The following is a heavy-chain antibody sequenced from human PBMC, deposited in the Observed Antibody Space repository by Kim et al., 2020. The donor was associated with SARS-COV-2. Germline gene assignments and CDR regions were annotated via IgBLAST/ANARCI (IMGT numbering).Heavy chain of an antibody. V-gene: IGHV4-34*01. D-gene: IGHD6-13*01. CDR2: INHSGST. CDR3: ARGKRRQQQLVRSGFWFDP. J-gene: IGHJ5*02. Sequence: SETLSLTCAVYGGSFSGYYWSWIRQPPGKGLEWIGEINHSGSTNYNPSLKSRVTISVDTSKNQFSLKLSSVTAADTAVYYCARGKRRQQQLVRSGFWFDPWGQGTLVTVSS. CDR1: GGSFSGYY.